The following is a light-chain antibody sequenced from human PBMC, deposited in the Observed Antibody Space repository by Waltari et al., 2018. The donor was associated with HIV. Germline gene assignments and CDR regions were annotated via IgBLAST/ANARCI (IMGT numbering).Light chain of an antibody. V-gene: IGLV1-51*01. Sequence: QSVLTQPPSVSAAPGQKVTISCSGSSPNIGSNRVFWYQQLPGKAPKLLIYDNTKRPSGIPDRFSGSKSGTLATLGITGLQTGDEADYYCGTWDSSLSAVLFGGGTKLTVL. CDR2: DNT. CDR1: SPNIGSNR. CDR3: GTWDSSLSAVL. J-gene: IGLJ2*01.